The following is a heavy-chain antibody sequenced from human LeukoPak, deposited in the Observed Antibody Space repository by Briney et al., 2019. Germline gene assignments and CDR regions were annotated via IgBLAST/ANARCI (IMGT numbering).Heavy chain of an antibody. CDR1: GFTFSSYA. J-gene: IGHJ4*02. CDR2: ISGSGGST. V-gene: IGHV3-23*01. D-gene: IGHD1-26*01. CDR3: AKLGPSGSYYEGPPNFDY. Sequence: GGSLRLSCADSGFTFSSYAMSWVRQAPGKGLEWVSAISGSGGSTYYADSVKGRFTISRDNSKNTLYLQMNSLRAEDTAVYYCAKLGPSGSYYEGPPNFDYWGQGTLVTVSS.